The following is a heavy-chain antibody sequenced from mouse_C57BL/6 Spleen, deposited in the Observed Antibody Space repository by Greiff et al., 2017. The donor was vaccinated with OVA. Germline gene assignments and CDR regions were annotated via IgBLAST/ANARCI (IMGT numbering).Heavy chain of an antibody. CDR3: ATGSDWDFDG. CDR2: ISNLAYSI. D-gene: IGHD4-1*01. Sequence: EVKLVESGGGLVQPGGSLKLSCAASGFTFSDYGMSWVRQAPRKGPEWVAFISNLAYSIYYADTVTGRFTISRENAKNTLYLEMSSLRSEDTAMYYCATGSDWDFDGWGKGTTVTVSS. V-gene: IGHV5-15*01. CDR1: GFTFSDYG. J-gene: IGHJ1*03.